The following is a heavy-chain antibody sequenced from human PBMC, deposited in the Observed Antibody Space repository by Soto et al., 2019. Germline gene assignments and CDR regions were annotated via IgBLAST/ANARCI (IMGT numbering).Heavy chain of an antibody. D-gene: IGHD3-9*01. CDR2: ISGGGGTT. Sequence: GGSLRLSCAASGFTFSSYAMSWVRQAPGKRLEWVSAISGGGGTTYYADSVKGRFTISRDNSKNTLYLQMNSLRAEDTAVYYCAKNVWGITIFGGMDVWGQGTTVTVSS. CDR3: AKNVWGITIFGGMDV. V-gene: IGHV3-23*01. J-gene: IGHJ6*02. CDR1: GFTFSSYA.